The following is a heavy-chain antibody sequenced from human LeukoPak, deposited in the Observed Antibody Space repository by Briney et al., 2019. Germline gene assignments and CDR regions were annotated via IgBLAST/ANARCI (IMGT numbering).Heavy chain of an antibody. CDR1: GGSISSYY. Sequence: PSETLSLTCTVSGGSISSYYWSWIRQPPGKGLEWIGYIYYSGSTNYNPSLKSRVTISVDTSKNQSSLKLSSVTAADTAVYYCARRNGAVADFDYWGQGTLVTVSS. V-gene: IGHV4-59*08. D-gene: IGHD6-19*01. J-gene: IGHJ4*02. CDR2: IYYSGST. CDR3: ARRNGAVADFDY.